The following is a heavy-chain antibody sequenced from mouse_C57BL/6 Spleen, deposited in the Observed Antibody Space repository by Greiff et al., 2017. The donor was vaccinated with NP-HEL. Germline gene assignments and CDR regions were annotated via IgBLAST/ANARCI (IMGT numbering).Heavy chain of an antibody. V-gene: IGHV1-53*01. J-gene: IGHJ4*01. CDR3: ARRDYYYGSSYGAMDY. Sequence: QVQLQQPGTELVKPGASVKLSCKASGYTFTSYWMHWVKQRPGQGLEWIGNINPSNGGTNYNEKFKSKATLTVDKSSSTAYMQLSSLTSEDSAVYYCARRDYYYGSSYGAMDYWGQGTSVTVSS. D-gene: IGHD1-1*01. CDR1: GYTFTSYW. CDR2: INPSNGGT.